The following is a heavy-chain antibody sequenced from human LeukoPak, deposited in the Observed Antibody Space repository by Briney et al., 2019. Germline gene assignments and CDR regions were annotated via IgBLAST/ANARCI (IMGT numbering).Heavy chain of an antibody. CDR2: VMYDGSKS. J-gene: IGHJ3*02. D-gene: IGHD3-10*02. CDR1: GFTFSRFA. CDR3: ASILWLYYYGRGGAFDI. V-gene: IGHV3-30*02. Sequence: PGGSLRLSCTTSGFTFSRFAMHWIRQAPGKGLEWIGFVMYDGSKSFYADSVKGRFTISRDNSRNTLFLQMSSLRAEDTAVYYCASILWLYYYGRGGAFDIWGQGTMVTVSS.